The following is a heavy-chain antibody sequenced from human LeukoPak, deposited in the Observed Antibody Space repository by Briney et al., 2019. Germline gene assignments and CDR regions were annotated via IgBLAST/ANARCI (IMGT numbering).Heavy chain of an antibody. Sequence: GGSLRLSCAASGFTFRSYSMNWVRQAPGKGLEWVSSISSSSSYIYYADSVKGRFTISRDNAKNSLYLQMNSLRAEDTAVYYCARDQCSSTSCSPRGDYWGQGTLVTVSS. D-gene: IGHD2-2*01. CDR2: ISSSSSYI. CDR1: GFTFRSYS. CDR3: ARDQCSSTSCSPRGDY. V-gene: IGHV3-21*01. J-gene: IGHJ4*02.